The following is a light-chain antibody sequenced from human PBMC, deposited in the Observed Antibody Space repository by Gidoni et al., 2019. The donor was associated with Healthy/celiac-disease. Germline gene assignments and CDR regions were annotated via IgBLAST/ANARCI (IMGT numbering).Light chain of an antibody. J-gene: IGLJ3*02. CDR3: LSADSSGTYRV. CDR1: ALPKKY. CDR2: KAS. V-gene: IGLV3-16*01. Sequence: SCELTQPPSVSVSPGQMARITCSGEALPKKYAYWYPQKPGQLPGLVLYKASDRPAGSPERFSGSSSGTIVTLTISGVQAEDEADYYCLSADSSGTYRVFGGGTKLTVL.